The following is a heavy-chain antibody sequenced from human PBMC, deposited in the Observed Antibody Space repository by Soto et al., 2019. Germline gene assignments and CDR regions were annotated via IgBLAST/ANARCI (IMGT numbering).Heavy chain of an antibody. J-gene: IGHJ4*02. D-gene: IGHD4-17*01. Sequence: QVQLVQSGAEVKKPGSSVKVSCKASGGTFSSYAISWVRQAPGQGLEWMGGIIPIFGTANYAQKFQGRVTITANESTSTAYMELSSLRSEDTAVYYCARGARRTLTTTPRVHQYYFDYWGQGTLVTVSS. CDR3: ARGARRTLTTTPRVHQYYFDY. CDR1: GGTFSSYA. V-gene: IGHV1-69*01. CDR2: IIPIFGTA.